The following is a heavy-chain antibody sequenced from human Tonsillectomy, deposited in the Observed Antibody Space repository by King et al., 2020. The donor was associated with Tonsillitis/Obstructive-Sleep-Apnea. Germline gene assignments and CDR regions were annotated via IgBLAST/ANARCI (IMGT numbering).Heavy chain of an antibody. J-gene: IGHJ5*02. CDR3: ARDGAVNWFDP. V-gene: IGHV3-33*01. D-gene: IGHD3-16*01. CDR2: IWYDGSNI. CDR1: GFTFSSYG. Sequence: VQLVESGGGVVQPGRSLRLSCAASGFTFSSYGMHWVRRAPGKGLEWVAVIWYDGSNIYYADSVKGRFTISRDNSKNTLYLQMNSLRAEDTAGYYCARDGAVNWFDPWGQGTLVTVSS.